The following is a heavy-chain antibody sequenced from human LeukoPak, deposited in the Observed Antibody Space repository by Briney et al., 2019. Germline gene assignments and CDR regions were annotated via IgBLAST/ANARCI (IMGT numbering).Heavy chain of an antibody. Sequence: GGSLRLSCAASGFTFDDYAMRWVRHAPGKGLEWVSGISWNSGSIGYADSVKGRFTISRDNAKNSLYLQMNSLRAEDTALYYCAKDSREMATSIDYWGQGTLVTVSS. D-gene: IGHD5-24*01. CDR1: GFTFDDYA. V-gene: IGHV3-9*01. CDR2: ISWNSGSI. J-gene: IGHJ4*02. CDR3: AKDSREMATSIDY.